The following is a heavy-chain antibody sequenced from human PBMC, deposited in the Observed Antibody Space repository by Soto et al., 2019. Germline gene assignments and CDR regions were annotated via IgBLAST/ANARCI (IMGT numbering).Heavy chain of an antibody. CDR2: IYYSGST. V-gene: IGHV4-59*01. J-gene: IGHJ4*02. D-gene: IGHD6-13*01. CDR1: GGSISSYY. CDR3: ARSSGYSSSRFDY. Sequence: PSETLSLTCTVSGGSISSYYWSWIRQPPGKGLEWIGYIYYSGSTNYNPSLKSRVTISVDTSKNQFSLKLSSVTAADTAVNYCARSSGYSSSRFDYWGQGTLVTVSS.